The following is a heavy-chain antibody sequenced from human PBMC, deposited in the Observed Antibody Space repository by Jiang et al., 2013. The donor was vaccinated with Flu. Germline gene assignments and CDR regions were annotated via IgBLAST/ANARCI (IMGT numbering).Heavy chain of an antibody. CDR3: ARDSPPNYDDTGTFDI. V-gene: IGHV3-7*01. D-gene: IGHD4-17*01. J-gene: IGHJ3*02. CDR2: IKQDGSGT. CDR1: GFTFNNYW. Sequence: VQLVESGGGLVQPGGSLRLSCAASGFTFNNYWMSWVRQAPGKGLEWVANIKQDGSGTYYVDSVKGRFTVSRDNGKNSLXLQMDSLRAEDTAMYYCARDSPPNYDDTGTFDIVGPRDNGPPS.